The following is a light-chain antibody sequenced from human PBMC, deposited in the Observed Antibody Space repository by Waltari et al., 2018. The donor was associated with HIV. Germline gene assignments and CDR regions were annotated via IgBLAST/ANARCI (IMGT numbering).Light chain of an antibody. CDR3: QSPDSSGPWV. CDR1: ALPKQY. J-gene: IGLJ3*02. Sequence: SYELTQPPSVSVSPGQTARITCPGDALPKQYASWYQQKPGQAPVLVIYKDTERPSGIPERFSGSSSGTTVTLTISGVQAEDEADYYCQSPDSSGPWVFGGGTKLTVL. CDR2: KDT. V-gene: IGLV3-25*03.